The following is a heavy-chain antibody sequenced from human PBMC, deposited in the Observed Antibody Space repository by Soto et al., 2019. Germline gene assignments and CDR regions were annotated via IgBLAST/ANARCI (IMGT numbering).Heavy chain of an antibody. Sequence: ASVKVSCKASGYTFTGYYMHWVRQAPGQGLEWMGWINPNSGGTNYAQKFQGRVTMTRDTSISTAYMELSRLRSDDTAVYYCASDDTRRGSYYYYYGMDVWGQGTTVTVSS. D-gene: IGHD3-16*01. CDR1: GYTFTGYY. V-gene: IGHV1-2*02. J-gene: IGHJ6*02. CDR3: ASDDTRRGSYYYYYGMDV. CDR2: INPNSGGT.